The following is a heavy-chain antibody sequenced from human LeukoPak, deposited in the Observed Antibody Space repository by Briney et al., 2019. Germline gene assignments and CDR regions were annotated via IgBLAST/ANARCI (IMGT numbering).Heavy chain of an antibody. V-gene: IGHV4-61*02. Sequence: PSQTLSLTCTVSGGSISSGSYYWSWIRQPAGKGLEWIGRIYTSVNTYYNPSLKSRVTISVDTSKNQFSLKLSSVTAADTAVYYCASVSGSYSYYYMDIWGKGTTVTVSS. CDR3: ASVSGSYSYYYMDI. CDR1: GGSISSGSYY. J-gene: IGHJ6*03. CDR2: IYTSVNT. D-gene: IGHD6-25*01.